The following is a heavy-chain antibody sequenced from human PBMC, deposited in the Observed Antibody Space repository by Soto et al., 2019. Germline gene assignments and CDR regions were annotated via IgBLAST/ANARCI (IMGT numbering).Heavy chain of an antibody. J-gene: IGHJ4*02. CDR3: AHLNTRGYYFGY. Sequence: SFPTVVNPTQPRPLTCTFSGFSLSTSQVGVGWIRHPPGKALEWLAHVYWNDDKYYSLSLKSRLTISKDTSKSQVVLTMTNMDPVDTATYYCAHLNTRGYYFGYWGQGALVTVSS. CDR2: VYWNDDK. CDR1: GFSLSTSQVG. V-gene: IGHV2-5*01.